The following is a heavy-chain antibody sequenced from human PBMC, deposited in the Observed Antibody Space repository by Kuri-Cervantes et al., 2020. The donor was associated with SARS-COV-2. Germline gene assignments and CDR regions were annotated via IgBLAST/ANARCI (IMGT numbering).Heavy chain of an antibody. CDR3: ARGPSRGGITWGSLYYYGSGSYYTPYPKTFDY. Sequence: GGSLRLSCAASGFTFSSYAMHWVRQAPGKGLEWAAVISYDGSNKYYADSVKGRFTISRDNAKNSLYLQMNSLRAEDTAVYYCARGPSRGGITWGSLYYYGSGSYYTPYPKTFDYWGQGTLVTVSS. J-gene: IGHJ4*02. CDR2: ISYDGSNK. D-gene: IGHD3-10*01. V-gene: IGHV3-30*04. CDR1: GFTFSSYA.